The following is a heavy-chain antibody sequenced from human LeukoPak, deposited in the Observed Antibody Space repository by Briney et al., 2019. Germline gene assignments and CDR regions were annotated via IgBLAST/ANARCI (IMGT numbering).Heavy chain of an antibody. CDR2: ISRSGANT. CDR3: AKMKGHPLPKYYMDV. Sequence: PGGSLRLSCAASGFTFSGFAMSWVRRTPGKGLEWVSGISRSGANTLYADSVKGRFTISRDNSKTTLYLEMNSLRAEDTAIYYCAKMKGHPLPKYYMDVWGQGTTVTVSS. D-gene: IGHD1-26*01. J-gene: IGHJ6*01. CDR1: GFTFSGFA. V-gene: IGHV3-23*01.